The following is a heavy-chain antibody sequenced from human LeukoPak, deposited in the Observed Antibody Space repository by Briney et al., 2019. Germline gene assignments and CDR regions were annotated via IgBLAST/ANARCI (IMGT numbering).Heavy chain of an antibody. V-gene: IGHV3-23*01. CDR3: AKHLKLVLSYFDY. D-gene: IGHD3-9*01. J-gene: IGHJ4*02. CDR1: GVTFSDYY. CDR2: ISGSGGST. Sequence: GGSLRLSCAASGVTFSDYYMNWIRQAPGKGLEWVSAISGSGGSTYYADSVKGRFTISRDNSKNTLYLQMNSLRAEDTAVYYCAKHLKLVLSYFDYWGQGTLVTVSS.